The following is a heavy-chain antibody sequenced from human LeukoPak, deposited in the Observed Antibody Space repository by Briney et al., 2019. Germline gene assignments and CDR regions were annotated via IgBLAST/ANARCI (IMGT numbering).Heavy chain of an antibody. D-gene: IGHD5-18*01. CDR1: GFTVSSNY. V-gene: IGHV3-53*04. CDR3: ARGGYTAPFDY. Sequence: GGSLRLSCAASGFTVSSNYMSWVRQAPGKGLEWVSVIYGGGSTYYADSVKGRFTISRHNSKNTLYLQMNSLRAEDTAVYYCARGGYTAPFDYWGQGTLVTVSS. CDR2: IYGGGST. J-gene: IGHJ4*02.